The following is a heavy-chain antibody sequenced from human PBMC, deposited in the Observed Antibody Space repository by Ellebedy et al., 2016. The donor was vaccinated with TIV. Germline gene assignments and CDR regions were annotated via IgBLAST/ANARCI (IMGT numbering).Heavy chain of an antibody. CDR2: IYPGDSDT. D-gene: IGHD3-3*01. CDR1: GYSFTSYW. J-gene: IGHJ6*02. CDR3: ARPLSPFDYYYGMDV. Sequence: KVSCKGSGYSFTSYWIGWVRQMPGKGLEWMGIIYPGDSDTSYSPSFQGQVTISADKSISAAYLQWSSLKASDTAMYYCARPLSPFDYYYGMDVWGQGTTVTVSS. V-gene: IGHV5-51*01.